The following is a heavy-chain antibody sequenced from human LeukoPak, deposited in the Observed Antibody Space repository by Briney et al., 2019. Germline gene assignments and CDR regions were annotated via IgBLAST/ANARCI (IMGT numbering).Heavy chain of an antibody. V-gene: IGHV4-59*01. CDR3: ARAGVLWFGELLRTPYFDY. CDR2: IYYSGST. Sequence: KPSETLSLTCTVSGGSISSYYWSWIRQPPGKGLEWIGYIYYSGSTNYNPSLKSRVTISVDTSKNQFSLKLSSVTAADTAVYYCARAGVLWFGELLRTPYFDYWGQGTLVTVSS. D-gene: IGHD3-10*01. CDR1: GGSISSYY. J-gene: IGHJ4*02.